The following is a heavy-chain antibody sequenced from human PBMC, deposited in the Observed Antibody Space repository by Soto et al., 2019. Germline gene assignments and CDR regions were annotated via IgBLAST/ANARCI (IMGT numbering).Heavy chain of an antibody. V-gene: IGHV4-61*01. CDR2: IYYSGST. J-gene: IGHJ5*02. CDR3: ARDSSSWTFDP. Sequence: SETLSLTCTVSGGPVSSGSYYWSWIRQPPGKGLEWIGYIYYSGSTNYNPSLKSRVTISVDTSKNQFSLKLSSVTAADTAVYYCARDSSSWTFDPWGQGTLVTVSS. CDR1: GGPVSSGSYY. D-gene: IGHD6-13*01.